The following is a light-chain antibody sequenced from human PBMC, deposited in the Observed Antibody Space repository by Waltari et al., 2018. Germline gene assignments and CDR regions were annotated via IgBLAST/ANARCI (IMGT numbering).Light chain of an antibody. J-gene: IGKJ4*01. Sequence: DIQMTQSPSTLSASVGDRVTITCRASQSISKWLDWYQQKPGKAPKLLIYKASTLESGVPSRFSGSGSGTEFTLTISSLQPDDFVTYYCQQYNSYSLLTFGGGTKVEIK. CDR1: QSISKW. CDR3: QQYNSYSLLT. V-gene: IGKV1-5*03. CDR2: KAS.